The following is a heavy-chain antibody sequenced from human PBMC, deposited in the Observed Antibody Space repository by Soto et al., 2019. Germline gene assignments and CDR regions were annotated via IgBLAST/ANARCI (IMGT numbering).Heavy chain of an antibody. CDR1: GFTFSSYA. J-gene: IGHJ6*02. CDR3: AKLYCSGGSCYGSIWGYYYYYGMDV. V-gene: IGHV3-23*01. D-gene: IGHD2-15*01. CDR2: ISGSGGST. Sequence: GGSLRLSCAASGFTFSSYAMSWVRQAPGKGLEWVSAISGSGGSTYYADSVKGRFTISRDNSKNTLYLQMNSLRAEDTAVYYCAKLYCSGGSCYGSIWGYYYYYGMDVWGQGTTVTVSS.